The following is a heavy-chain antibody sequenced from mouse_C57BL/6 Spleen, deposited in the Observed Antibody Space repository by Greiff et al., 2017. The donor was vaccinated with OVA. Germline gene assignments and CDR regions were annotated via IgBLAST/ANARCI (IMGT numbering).Heavy chain of an antibody. V-gene: IGHV1-15*01. D-gene: IGHD2-5*01. CDR2: VDPETGGT. J-gene: IGHJ1*03. CDR3: TGSNYWYFDV. Sequence: VKLLESGAELVRPGASVTLSCKASGYTFTDYEMHWVKQTPVHGLEWIGAVDPETGGTAYNQKFKGKAILTADKSSSTAYMELRSLTSEDSAVYYCTGSNYWYFDVWGTGTTVTVSS. CDR1: GYTFTDYE.